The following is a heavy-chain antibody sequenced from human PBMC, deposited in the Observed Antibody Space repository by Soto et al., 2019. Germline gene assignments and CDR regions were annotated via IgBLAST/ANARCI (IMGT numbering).Heavy chain of an antibody. J-gene: IGHJ2*01. CDR2: ISYDGSNK. CDR1: GFTFSSYG. V-gene: IGHV3-30*18. Sequence: QVQLVESGGGVVQPGRSLRLSCAASGFTFSSYGMHWVRQAPGKGLEWVAVISYDGSNKYYADSVKGRFTISRDNSKNTLYLQMNSLRAEDTAVYYCAKDKDSYGFRIYWYFDLWGRGTLVTVSS. D-gene: IGHD5-18*01. CDR3: AKDKDSYGFRIYWYFDL.